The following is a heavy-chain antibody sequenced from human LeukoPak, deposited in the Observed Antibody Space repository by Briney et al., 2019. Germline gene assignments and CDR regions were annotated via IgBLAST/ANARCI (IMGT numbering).Heavy chain of an antibody. V-gene: IGHV3-9*01. CDR3: AKDGAYDSSGYYDY. CDR1: GFTFDDYA. J-gene: IGHJ4*02. CDR2: ISWNSGSI. D-gene: IGHD3-22*01. Sequence: GRSLRLSCAASGFTFDDYAMHWVRQAPGKGLEWVSGISWNSGSIGYADSVKGRFTISRDNAKNSLYLQMNSLRAEDTALYYCAKDGAYDSSGYYDYWGQGTLVTVSS.